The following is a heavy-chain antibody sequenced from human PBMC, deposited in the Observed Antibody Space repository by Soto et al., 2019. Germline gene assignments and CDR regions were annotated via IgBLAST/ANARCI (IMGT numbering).Heavy chain of an antibody. D-gene: IGHD4-17*01. CDR2: INAGNGNT. J-gene: IGHJ5*02. V-gene: IGHV1-3*01. Sequence: ASVKVSCKASGYTFTSYAMHWVRQAPGQRLEWMGWINAGNGNTKYSQKFQGRVTITRDTSASTAYMELSSLRSEDTAVYYCARAEDYGDYWFDPWGQGTLVTVSS. CDR3: ARAEDYGDYWFDP. CDR1: GYTFTSYA.